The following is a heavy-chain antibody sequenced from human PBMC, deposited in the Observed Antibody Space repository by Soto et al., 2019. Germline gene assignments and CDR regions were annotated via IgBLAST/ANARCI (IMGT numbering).Heavy chain of an antibody. D-gene: IGHD1-1*01. V-gene: IGHV3-30*18. CDR1: GSTFSNYA. Sequence: TGGSLRLSCVASGSTFSNYALHWVRQAPGKGLEWVAIISFDGGKVYYADSVKGRFTTTRDNSRNTLYLQMNSLRAEDTAVYYCAKDHPPSDTSGDFYRYYYGMDVWGQGTTVTVSS. J-gene: IGHJ6*02. CDR2: ISFDGGKV. CDR3: AKDHPPSDTSGDFYRYYYGMDV.